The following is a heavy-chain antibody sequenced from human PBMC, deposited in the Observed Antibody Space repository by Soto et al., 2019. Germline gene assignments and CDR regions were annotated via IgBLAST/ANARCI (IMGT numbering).Heavy chain of an antibody. J-gene: IGHJ6*02. CDR1: GYSFTSHW. Sequence: GSLKISCKGSGYSFTSHWIGWVRQMPGKGLEWMGTIHPSDSDTRYSPSFQGQVAISADKSISTAYLQWSSLKASDTAIYYCARPLSPYYYYYGMDVWGQGTTVTVSS. CDR3: ARPLSPYYYYYGMDV. V-gene: IGHV5-51*01. CDR2: IHPSDSDT.